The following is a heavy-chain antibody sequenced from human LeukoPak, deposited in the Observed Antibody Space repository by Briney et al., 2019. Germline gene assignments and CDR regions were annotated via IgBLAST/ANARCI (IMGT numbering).Heavy chain of an antibody. J-gene: IGHJ4*02. D-gene: IGHD4-11*01. CDR2: INHSGST. V-gene: IGHV4-34*01. Sequence: PSETLSLTCAVYGGSFSGYYWSWIRQPPGKGLEWIGEINHSGSTNYNPSLKSRVTIDTSMNQFSLKLTSVTAADTAMYYCAKTHSHFPPYFDYWGQGTLVIVSS. CDR1: GGSFSGYY. CDR3: AKTHSHFPPYFDY.